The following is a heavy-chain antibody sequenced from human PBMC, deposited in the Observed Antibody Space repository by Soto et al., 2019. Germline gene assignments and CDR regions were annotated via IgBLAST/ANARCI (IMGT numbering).Heavy chain of an antibody. Sequence: EVQLVESGGGLVKPGRSLRLSCTASGFTFGDYAMSWFRQAPGKGLEWVGFIRSKAYGGTTEYAASVKGRFTISRDDSKSIAYLQMNSLKTEDTAVYYCTRDQPSIAARFPYYYGMDVWGQGTTVTVSS. V-gene: IGHV3-49*05. CDR3: TRDQPSIAARFPYYYGMDV. CDR1: GFTFGDYA. CDR2: IRSKAYGGTT. D-gene: IGHD6-6*01. J-gene: IGHJ6*02.